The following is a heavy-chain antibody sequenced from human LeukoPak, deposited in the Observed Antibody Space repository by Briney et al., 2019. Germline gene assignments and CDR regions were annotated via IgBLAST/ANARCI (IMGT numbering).Heavy chain of an antibody. V-gene: IGHV4-59*01. CDR3: ARMRYYYYMDV. CDR2: IYHSGST. CDR1: GGSISSYY. J-gene: IGHJ6*03. Sequence: SETLSLTCTVSGGSISSYYWSWIRQPPGKGLEWIGYIYHSGSTNYNPSLKSRVTISVDTSKNQFSLKLSSVTAADTAVYYCARMRYYYYMDVWGKGTTVTVSS.